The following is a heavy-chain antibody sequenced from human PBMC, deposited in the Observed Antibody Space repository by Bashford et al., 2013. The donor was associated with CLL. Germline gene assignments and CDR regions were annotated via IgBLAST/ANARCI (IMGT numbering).Heavy chain of an antibody. D-gene: IGHD2-15*01. Sequence: GGPLRLSCGVSGFTFSRYVMGWVRQAPGKGLDWVAVITGSGRNTYYADSVKGRFTISRDNFKNTLFLQMNSLRAEDTAIYYCAKDVCSGEECHRYFDSWGQGTLVTVSS. V-gene: IGHV3-23*01. CDR1: GFTFSRYV. CDR2: ITGSGRNT. CDR3: AKDVCSGEECHRYFDS. J-gene: IGHJ4*02.